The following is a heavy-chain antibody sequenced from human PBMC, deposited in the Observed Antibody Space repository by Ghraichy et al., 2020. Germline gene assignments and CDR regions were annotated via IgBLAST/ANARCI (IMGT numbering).Heavy chain of an antibody. CDR1: GYTFTGYY. CDR3: ARVVVGATNWFDP. V-gene: IGHV1-2*02. J-gene: IGHJ5*02. CDR2: INPNSGGT. Sequence: ASVKVSCKASGYTFTGYYIHWVRQSPGQGLEWMGWINPNSGGTNYAQKFQDRVTMTRDTSISTAYMELSRLRSDDTAIYYCARVVVGATNWFDPWGQGTL. D-gene: IGHD1-26*01.